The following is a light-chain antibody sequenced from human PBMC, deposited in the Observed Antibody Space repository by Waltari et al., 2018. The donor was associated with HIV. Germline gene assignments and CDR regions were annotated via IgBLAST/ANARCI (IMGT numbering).Light chain of an antibody. CDR1: NIGSKS. Sequence: SYVLTPPPSVSVAPGKTARITCGGNNIGSKSVPWYQQKPGQAPVLVIYDDSDRPSGIPERFSGSNSGNTATLTISRVEAGDEADYYCQVWDTNSHHPGVFGGGTKLTVL. J-gene: IGLJ3*02. CDR2: DDS. CDR3: QVWDTNSHHPGV. V-gene: IGLV3-21*04.